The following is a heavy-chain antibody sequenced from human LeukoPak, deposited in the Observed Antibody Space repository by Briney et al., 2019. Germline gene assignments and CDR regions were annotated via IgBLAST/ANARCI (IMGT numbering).Heavy chain of an antibody. D-gene: IGHD4-17*01. Sequence: GGSLRLSCAASGFTFSSYSMNWVRQAPGKGLEWVSSISSSSSYIYYADSVKGRFTISRDNAKNSLYLQMNSLRAEDTAVYYRARVKSDYGDYDYWGQGTLVTVSS. J-gene: IGHJ4*02. CDR3: ARVKSDYGDYDY. CDR2: ISSSSSYI. CDR1: GFTFSSYS. V-gene: IGHV3-21*01.